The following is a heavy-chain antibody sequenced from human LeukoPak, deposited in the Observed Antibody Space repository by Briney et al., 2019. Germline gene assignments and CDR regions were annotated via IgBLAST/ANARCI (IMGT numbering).Heavy chain of an antibody. V-gene: IGHV3-7*01. J-gene: IGHJ4*02. D-gene: IGHD6-6*01. CDR3: ARDLDPSSSPFPYYFDY. CDR2: IKQDGREK. Sequence: GGSLRLSCVGSGFTFSTHGMNWVRQAPGKGLEWVANIKQDGREKYYVDSVKGRFAISRDNTKNSLYLQMNSLRAVDTAVYYCARDLDPSSSPFPYYFDYWGQGTLVTVSS. CDR1: GFTFSTHG.